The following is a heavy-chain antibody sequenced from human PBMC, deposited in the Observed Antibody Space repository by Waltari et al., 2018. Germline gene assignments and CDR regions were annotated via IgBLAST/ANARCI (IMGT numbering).Heavy chain of an antibody. D-gene: IGHD6-13*01. CDR1: GFTFSSYW. CDR2: IKQDGSEK. CDR3: AREEQQLVRGNDY. V-gene: IGHV3-7*01. Sequence: EVQLVESGGGLVQPGGSLRLSCAASGFTFSSYWLSWVLQAPGKGLEWVANIKQDGSEKYYVDSVKGRFTISRDNAKNSLYLQMNSLRAEDTAVYYCAREEQQLVRGNDYWGQGTLVTVSS. J-gene: IGHJ4*02.